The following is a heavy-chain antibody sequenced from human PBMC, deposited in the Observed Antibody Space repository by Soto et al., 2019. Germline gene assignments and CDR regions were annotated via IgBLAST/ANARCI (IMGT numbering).Heavy chain of an antibody. Sequence: LRLSCAASGFTFSTYAMSWVRQAPGKGLEWVSAISGSGGSTYYADSVKGRFTISRDNSKNTLYLQMNSLRAEDTAVYYCAKDLSHYDFWSGYLIPGYYYYGMDVWGQGTTVTVSS. V-gene: IGHV3-23*01. CDR1: GFTFSTYA. CDR3: AKDLSHYDFWSGYLIPGYYYYGMDV. J-gene: IGHJ6*02. D-gene: IGHD3-3*01. CDR2: ISGSGGST.